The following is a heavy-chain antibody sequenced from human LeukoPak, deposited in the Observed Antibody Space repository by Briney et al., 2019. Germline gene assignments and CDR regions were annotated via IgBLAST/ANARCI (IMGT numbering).Heavy chain of an antibody. CDR3: AKDTDIVVVPAAIDWFDP. V-gene: IGHV3-23*01. CDR1: GFTVSSNY. J-gene: IGHJ5*02. D-gene: IGHD2-2*01. CDR2: ISGSGGST. Sequence: PGGSLRLSCAASGFTVSSNYMSWVRQAPGKGLEWVSAISGSGGSTYYADSVKGRFTISRDNSKNTLYLQMNSLRAEDTAVYYCAKDTDIVVVPAAIDWFDPWGQGTLVTVSS.